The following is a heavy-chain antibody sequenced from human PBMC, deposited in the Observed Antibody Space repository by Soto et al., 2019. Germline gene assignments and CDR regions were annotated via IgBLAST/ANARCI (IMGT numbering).Heavy chain of an antibody. CDR3: ARLRRTSGDDV. D-gene: IGHD2-2*01. Sequence: GGSLRLSCAASGFTVSSNYMTWVLQAPWKGLEWVSVIYSGGSTYYADSVKGRFTVSRDNSKNTVYLQMNSLRAEDTAVYYCARLRRTSGDDVWGQGTMVTVSS. CDR2: IYSGGST. V-gene: IGHV3-53*01. CDR1: GFTVSSNY. J-gene: IGHJ3*01.